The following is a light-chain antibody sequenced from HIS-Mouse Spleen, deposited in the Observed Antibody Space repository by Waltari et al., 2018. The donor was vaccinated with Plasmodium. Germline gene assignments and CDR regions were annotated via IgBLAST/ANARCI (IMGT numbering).Light chain of an antibody. V-gene: IGLV3-21*02. CDR1: NIGSKS. J-gene: IGLJ2*01. CDR3: RVWDSSSDHVV. Sequence: SYVLTQPPSVSVAPGQTARITCGGNNIGSKSVHWYQQKPGQAPVLVVYDDSDPPSGIPGRFSGANSGNTATLTISRVEAGDEADYYCRVWDSSSDHVVFGGGTKLTVL. CDR2: DDS.